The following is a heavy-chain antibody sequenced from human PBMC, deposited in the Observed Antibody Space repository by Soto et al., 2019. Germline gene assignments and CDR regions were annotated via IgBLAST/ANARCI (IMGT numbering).Heavy chain of an antibody. J-gene: IGHJ2*01. CDR2: IYHSGST. V-gene: IGHV4-4*02. Sequence: SETLSLTCAVSGGSISSSNWWSWVRQPPGKGLEWIGEIYHSGSTNYNPSLKSRVTISVDKSNNQFSLKLSSVTAADTAVYYCATSSVSRLLNHWYFDLWGRGTLVTVSS. CDR1: GGSISSSNW. CDR3: ATSSVSRLLNHWYFDL.